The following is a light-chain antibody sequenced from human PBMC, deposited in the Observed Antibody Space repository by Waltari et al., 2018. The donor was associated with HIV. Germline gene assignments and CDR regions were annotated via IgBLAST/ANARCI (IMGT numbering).Light chain of an antibody. V-gene: IGKV4-1*01. CDR2: WAS. J-gene: IGKJ1*01. CDR3: QQYYSTPPT. Sequence: DIVMTQSPDSLALSLGERATLHCVSIQSISYSSRNMDYVAWYQQKPGQGPKLLIYWASTRDSGVPDRFSGSGSGTDFTLTIDSLQSEDVAVYFCQQYYSTPPTFGRGTKVEIK. CDR1: QSISYSSRNMDY.